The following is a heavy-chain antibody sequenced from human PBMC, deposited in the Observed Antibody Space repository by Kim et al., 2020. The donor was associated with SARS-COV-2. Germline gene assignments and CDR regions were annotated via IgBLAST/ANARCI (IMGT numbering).Heavy chain of an antibody. CDR2: IYYSGST. D-gene: IGHD3-9*01. CDR3: ARDQVLRYFDYQYYYYGM. V-gene: IGHV4-59*13. J-gene: IGHJ6*01. Sequence: SETLSLTCTVSGGSISTYYWSWIRQPPGKGLEWIGYIYYSGSTNYNPSLKSRVTISVDTSKNQFSLQLSSVTAADTTVYYCARDQVLRYFDYQYYYYGM. CDR1: GGSISTYY.